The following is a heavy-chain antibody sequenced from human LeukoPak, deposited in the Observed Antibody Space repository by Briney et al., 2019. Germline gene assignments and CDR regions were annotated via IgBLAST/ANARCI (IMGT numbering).Heavy chain of an antibody. J-gene: IGHJ4*02. Sequence: GASVKVSCKASGYTFTSYYMHWVRQAPGQGLEWMGIINPSGGSTSYAQRFQGRVTMTRDTSTSTVYMELSRLRSEDTAVYYCARVTPGYCSGGSCYSRAIAYFDYWGQGTLVTVSS. V-gene: IGHV1-46*01. D-gene: IGHD2-15*01. CDR2: INPSGGST. CDR3: ARVTPGYCSGGSCYSRAIAYFDY. CDR1: GYTFTSYY.